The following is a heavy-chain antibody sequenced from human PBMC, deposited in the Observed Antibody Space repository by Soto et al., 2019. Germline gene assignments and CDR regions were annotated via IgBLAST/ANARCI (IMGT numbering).Heavy chain of an antibody. V-gene: IGHV4-31*03. Sequence: PSETLSLTCTVSGGSISSGGYYWSWIRQHPGKGLEWIGYIYYSGSTYYNPSLKSRVTISVDTSKNQFSLKLSSVTAADTAVYYCSRAGRNCNDRGLNYYYYGMDVWGQGTTVTVSS. CDR1: GGSISSGGYY. CDR2: IYYSGST. CDR3: SRAGRNCNDRGLNYYYYGMDV. J-gene: IGHJ6*02. D-gene: IGHD1-20*01.